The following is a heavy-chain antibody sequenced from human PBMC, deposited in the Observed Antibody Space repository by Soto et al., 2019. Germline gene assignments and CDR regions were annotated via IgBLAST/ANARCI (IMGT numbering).Heavy chain of an antibody. CDR1: GYGFTTYG. V-gene: IGHV1-18*01. CDR2: ISAHNGNT. J-gene: IGHJ4*02. CDR3: ARGRYGDY. D-gene: IGHD1-1*01. Sequence: QVHLVQSGAEVKKPGASVKVSCKGSGYGFTTYGITWVRQAPGQGLEWMAWISAHNGNTNYAQKVQGRVTVTRDTSTSTAYMELMSLRYDDTAVYYCARGRYGDYWGQGALVTFSS.